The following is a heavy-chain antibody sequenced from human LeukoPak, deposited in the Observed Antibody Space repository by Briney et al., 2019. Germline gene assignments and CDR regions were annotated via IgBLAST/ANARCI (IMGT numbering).Heavy chain of an antibody. V-gene: IGHV4-31*11. CDR2: IYYSGST. CDR3: ARESRPGYSSSWFAVDY. J-gene: IGHJ4*02. D-gene: IGHD6-13*01. Sequence: SETLSLTCAVYGGSFSGYYWSWIRQHPGKGLEWIGYIYYSGSTYYNPSLKSRVTISVDTSKNQFSLKLSSVTAADTAVYYCARESRPGYSSSWFAVDYWGQGTLVTVST. CDR1: GGSFSGYY.